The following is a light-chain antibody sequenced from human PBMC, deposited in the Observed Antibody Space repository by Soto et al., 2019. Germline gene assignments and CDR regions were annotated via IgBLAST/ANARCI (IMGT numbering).Light chain of an antibody. CDR3: QSFDSSLGVFYV. V-gene: IGLV1-40*01. Sequence: QSVLTQPPSASGTPGQRVTISCSGSSSNIGSNYVYWYQQFPGTAPKLLIFGNTNRPSGVPDRFSGSKSGTSASLAITGLQAEDEADYFCQSFDSSLGVFYVFGTGTKLTVL. J-gene: IGLJ1*01. CDR1: SSNIGSNY. CDR2: GNT.